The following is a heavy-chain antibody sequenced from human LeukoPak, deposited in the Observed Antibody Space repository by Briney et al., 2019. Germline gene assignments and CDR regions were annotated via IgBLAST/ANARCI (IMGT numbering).Heavy chain of an antibody. Sequence: GGSLRLSCAASGFTFSSYSMNWVRQAPGKGLEWVSSISSSSTYIYYADSVKGRFTISRDNAKNSLYLQMNSLRAEDTAVYYCAKDLFYEYYFDYWGQGTLVTVSS. J-gene: IGHJ4*02. CDR1: GFTFSSYS. V-gene: IGHV3-21*01. CDR2: ISSSSTYI. CDR3: AKDLFYEYYFDY. D-gene: IGHD5/OR15-5a*01.